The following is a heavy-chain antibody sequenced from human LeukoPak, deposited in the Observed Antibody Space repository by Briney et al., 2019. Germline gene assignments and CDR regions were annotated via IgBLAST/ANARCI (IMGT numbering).Heavy chain of an antibody. CDR1: GSTFTSYG. D-gene: IGHD6-19*01. CDR2: ISAYNGNT. V-gene: IGHV1-18*01. J-gene: IGHJ4*02. CDR3: ARGRVRGAVAGDY. Sequence: GASVGVSCKASGSTFTSYGISWVRQAPGQGLEWMGWISAYNGNTKYAQKLQGRVTITTDTSTSTAYMKLRSLRSDDTAVYYCARGRVRGAVAGDYWGQGTLVTVSS.